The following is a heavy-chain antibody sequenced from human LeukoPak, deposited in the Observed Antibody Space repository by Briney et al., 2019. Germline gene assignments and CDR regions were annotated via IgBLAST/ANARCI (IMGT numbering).Heavy chain of an antibody. CDR2: ISGSGGST. Sequence: GGSLRLSCAASGFTFSSYAMSWVRQAPGKGLEWVSAISGSGGSTYYADSVKGRFTISRDNSKNALYLQMNSLRAEDTAVYYCAKSTSRYYYYYGMDVWGKGTTVTVSS. CDR1: GFTFSSYA. D-gene: IGHD2-2*01. J-gene: IGHJ6*04. V-gene: IGHV3-23*01. CDR3: AKSTSRYYYYYGMDV.